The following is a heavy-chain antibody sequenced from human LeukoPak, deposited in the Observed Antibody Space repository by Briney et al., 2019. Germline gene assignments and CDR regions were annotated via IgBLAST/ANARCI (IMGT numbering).Heavy chain of an antibody. CDR2: MFYSGST. CDR1: GGSISSGNYH. D-gene: IGHD5/OR15-5a*01. V-gene: IGHV4-39*01. CDR3: ARHPTRRDVYDHLDY. Sequence: SETLSLTCTVSGGSISSGNYHRAWMRQPPGKGPGWIGSMFYSGSTYYNPSLKSRVTISVDTSKNQFSLKVTSVTAADTAVYYCARHPTRRDVYDHLDYWGQGTLVTISS. J-gene: IGHJ4*02.